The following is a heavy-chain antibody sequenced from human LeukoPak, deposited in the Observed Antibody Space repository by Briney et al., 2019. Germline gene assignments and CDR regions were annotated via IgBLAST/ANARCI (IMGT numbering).Heavy chain of an antibody. D-gene: IGHD3-10*01. V-gene: IGHV3-9*01. CDR2: ISWNSGSI. CDR1: GFTFDDYA. Sequence: PGGSLRLSCAASGFTFDDYAMHWVRQAPGKGLEWVSGISWNSGSIGYADSVKGRFTISRDNAKNSLYLQMNSLRAEDTAVYYCVTGSQIREVANWGQGALVTVSS. J-gene: IGHJ4*02. CDR3: VTGSQIREVAN.